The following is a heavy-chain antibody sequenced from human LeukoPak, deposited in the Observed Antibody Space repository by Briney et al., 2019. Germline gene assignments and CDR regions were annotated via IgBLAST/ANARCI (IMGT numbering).Heavy chain of an antibody. D-gene: IGHD2-15*01. Sequence: SETLSLTCTVSGGSISSYYWSWIRQPSGKGLEWIGYIYYSGSTNYNPSLKSRVTISVDTSKNQFSLKLSSVTAADTAVYYCARHSDCSGGSCPIEFDYWGQGTLVTVSS. CDR3: ARHSDCSGGSCPIEFDY. J-gene: IGHJ4*02. CDR1: GGSISSYY. CDR2: IYYSGST. V-gene: IGHV4-59*08.